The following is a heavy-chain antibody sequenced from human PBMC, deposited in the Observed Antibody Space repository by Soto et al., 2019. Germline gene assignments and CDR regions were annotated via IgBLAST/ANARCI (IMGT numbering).Heavy chain of an antibody. CDR3: ARDPVRGYDYYYYGLDV. V-gene: IGHV4-31*03. D-gene: IGHD5-12*01. CDR2: IYYSGST. J-gene: IGHJ6*02. CDR1: GGSISSGGYY. Sequence: PSETLSLTCTVPGGSISSGGYYWSWIRQHPGKGLEWIGYIYYSGSTYYNPSLKSRVTISVDTSKNQFSLKLSSVTAADTAVYYCARDPVRGYDYYYYGLDVWGQGTTVTVSS.